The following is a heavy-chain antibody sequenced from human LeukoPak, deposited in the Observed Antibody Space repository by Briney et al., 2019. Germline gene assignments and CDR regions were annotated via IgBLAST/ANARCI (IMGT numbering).Heavy chain of an antibody. CDR2: MNPNSGST. Sequence: ASVKVSCKASGYTFTSYDINWVRQATGQGLEWMGWMNPNSGSTGYAQKFQGRVTMTRNTSISTAYMELSSLRSEDTAVYYCARVGSGSYWVPYYYYYGMDVWGQGTTVTVSS. D-gene: IGHD1-26*01. V-gene: IGHV1-8*01. CDR3: ARVGSGSYWVPYYYYYGMDV. CDR1: GYTFTSYD. J-gene: IGHJ6*02.